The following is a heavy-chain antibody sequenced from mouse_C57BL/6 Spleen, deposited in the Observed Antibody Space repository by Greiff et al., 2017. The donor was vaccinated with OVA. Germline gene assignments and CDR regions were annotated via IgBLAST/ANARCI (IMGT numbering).Heavy chain of an antibody. J-gene: IGHJ4*01. V-gene: IGHV1-42*01. CDR2: INPSTGGT. CDR3: ANTRPYAMDY. CDR1: GYSFTGYY. Sequence: VQLKESGPELVKPGASVKISCKASGYSFTGYYMNWVKQSPEKSLEWIGEINPSTGGTTYNQKFKAKATLTVDKSSSTAYMQLKSLTSEDSAVYYCANTRPYAMDYWGQGTSVTVSS.